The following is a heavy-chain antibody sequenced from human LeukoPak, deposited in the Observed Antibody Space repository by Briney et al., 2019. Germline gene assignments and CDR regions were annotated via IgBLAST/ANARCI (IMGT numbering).Heavy chain of an antibody. CDR2: LSGWGGKT. CDR3: ARRFAGPSIRSEYNFDY. D-gene: IGHD3-3*02. V-gene: IGHV3-23*01. J-gene: IGHJ4*02. Sequence: GGSVRLSCAACGFTYSNYAMRWVRQAPGKGLECVSCLSGWGGKTFYAHSVRGRFTISRDTSKNTLYLQMNSLNAEDTAVYYCARRFAGPSIRSEYNFDYWGQGTLVTVSS. CDR1: GFTYSNYA.